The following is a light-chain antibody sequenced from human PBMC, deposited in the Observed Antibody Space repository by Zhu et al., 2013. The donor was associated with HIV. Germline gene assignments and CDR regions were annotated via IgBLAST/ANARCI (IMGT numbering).Light chain of an antibody. CDR3: NSRDSSGNHLV. J-gene: IGLJ2*01. CDR2: DDS. CDR1: KLGDKY. V-gene: IGLV3-1*01. Sequence: SYELTQPPSVSVSPGQTATITCSGDKLGDKYVCWYQQKPGQAPVLVLYDDSDRPSGIPDRFSGSNSGNTASLTITGAQAEDEADYYCNSRDSSGNHLVFGGGTKLTVL.